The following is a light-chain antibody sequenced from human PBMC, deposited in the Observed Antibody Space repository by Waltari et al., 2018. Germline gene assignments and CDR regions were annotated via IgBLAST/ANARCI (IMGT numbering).Light chain of an antibody. CDR3: LSPDSGGTYWV. J-gene: IGLJ3*02. V-gene: IGLV3-16*01. Sequence: SHELTQPPSVSVSLGQMARISCSGEALSTKYVYWYQQKPGQSPVLIIYKDIERPSGTPERFPGSSSGTLVTLTISGVQAEDEADYYCLSPDSGGTYWVFGGGTKLTVL. CDR1: ALSTKY. CDR2: KDI.